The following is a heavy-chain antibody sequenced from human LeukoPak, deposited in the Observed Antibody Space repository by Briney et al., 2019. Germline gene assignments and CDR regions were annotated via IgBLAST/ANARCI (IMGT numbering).Heavy chain of an antibody. CDR1: GFTFSSYW. Sequence: GGSLRLSCAASGFTFSSYWMSWVRQAPGKGLEWVANIKQDGSEKYYVDSVKGRFTISRDNAKNSLYLQMSSLRAEDTAVYYCARVEDSSGYYPFDYWGQGTLVTVSS. CDR3: ARVEDSSGYYPFDY. CDR2: IKQDGSEK. V-gene: IGHV3-7*01. D-gene: IGHD3-22*01. J-gene: IGHJ4*02.